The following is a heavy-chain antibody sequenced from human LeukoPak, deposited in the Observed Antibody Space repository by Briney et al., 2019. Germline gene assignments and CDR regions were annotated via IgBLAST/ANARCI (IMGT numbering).Heavy chain of an antibody. CDR2: IHYDGNNK. CDR3: ARNYYDSSTYNYPAGYYYYMGA. CDR1: GFSFSSYG. V-gene: IGHV3-30*02. J-gene: IGHJ6*03. Sequence: PGGSLRLSCTASGFSFSSYGIHWVRQAPGKGLEWVTFIHYDGNNKYYADSVKGRFTISRDNSKKTLDLQMNRLSVADTAVYYCARNYYDSSTYNYPAGYYYYMGAWGKGTTVTVSS. D-gene: IGHD3-22*01.